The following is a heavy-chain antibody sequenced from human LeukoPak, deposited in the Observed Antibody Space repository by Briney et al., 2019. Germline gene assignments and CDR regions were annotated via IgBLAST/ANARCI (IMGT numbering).Heavy chain of an antibody. Sequence: GGSLRLSCAASGFTFSSYSMNWVRQPPGKGLEWVSSINTGSNFIYYADSVKGRCTISRDNVKDSLYLLMDSLGGEDTGFYYFARGAKEYVWGSYRDWGQGTVVTVSS. V-gene: IGHV3-21*01. CDR2: INTGSNFI. CDR1: GFTFSSYS. D-gene: IGHD3-16*01. CDR3: ARGAKEYVWGSYRD. J-gene: IGHJ4*02.